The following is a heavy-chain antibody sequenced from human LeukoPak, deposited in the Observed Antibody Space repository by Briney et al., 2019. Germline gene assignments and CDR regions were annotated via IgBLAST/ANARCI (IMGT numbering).Heavy chain of an antibody. V-gene: IGHV1-46*01. CDR1: GYTFTSYY. D-gene: IGHD3-10*01. CDR2: INPSGGST. Sequence: ASVKVSCKASGYTFTSYYMHWVRQAPGQGLEWMGIINPSGGSTSYAQKFQGRVTMTRDTSTSTVYMELSSLRSEDTAVYYCARVNYGSGSYYNDWFDPWGQGTLVTVSS. J-gene: IGHJ5*02. CDR3: ARVNYGSGSYYNDWFDP.